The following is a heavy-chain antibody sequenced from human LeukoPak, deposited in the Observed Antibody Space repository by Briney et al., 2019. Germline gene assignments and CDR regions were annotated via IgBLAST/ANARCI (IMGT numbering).Heavy chain of an antibody. CDR1: GFTFSSYG. D-gene: IGHD2-2*01. V-gene: IGHV3-30*03. J-gene: IGHJ6*03. CDR3: ARQYRYCSSTSCYSHYYYYYMDV. Sequence: GGSLRLSCAASGFTFSSYGMHWVRQAPGEGLEWVAVISYDGSNKYYADSVKGRFTISRDNSKNTLYLQMNSLRAEDTAVYYCARQYRYCSSTSCYSHYYYYYMDVWGKGTTVTVSS. CDR2: ISYDGSNK.